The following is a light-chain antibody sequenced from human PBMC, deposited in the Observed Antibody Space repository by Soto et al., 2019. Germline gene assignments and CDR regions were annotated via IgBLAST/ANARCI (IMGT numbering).Light chain of an antibody. CDR2: KAT. CDR1: QDISAW. V-gene: IGKV1-5*03. J-gene: IGKJ1*01. Sequence: EIQMTQSPSTRSASVGYGVTITCRSSQDISAWLAWYQQKPGKPPKLVIYKATALETGVPSRFSGSGSGTEFTLTISSLQPDDFTTYYCQQYSAFPWTFGQGTKVDIK. CDR3: QQYSAFPWT.